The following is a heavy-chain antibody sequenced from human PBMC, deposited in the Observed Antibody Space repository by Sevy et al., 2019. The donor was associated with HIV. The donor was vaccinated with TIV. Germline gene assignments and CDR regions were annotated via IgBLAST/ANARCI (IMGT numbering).Heavy chain of an antibody. CDR1: GFDFNHHW. V-gene: IGHV3-7*01. CDR2: IKQDGSET. Sequence: GGSLRLSCAASGFDFNHHWMSWVRQAPQKGLEWVANIKQDGSETYYVDSLEGRFTISRDNAKNSLSLQINDLRAEDTAVYYGARLPTGLQSFNYLLSTYFDSWGQGTLVTVSS. J-gene: IGHJ4*02. CDR3: ARLPTGLQSFNYLLSTYFDS. D-gene: IGHD3-10*01.